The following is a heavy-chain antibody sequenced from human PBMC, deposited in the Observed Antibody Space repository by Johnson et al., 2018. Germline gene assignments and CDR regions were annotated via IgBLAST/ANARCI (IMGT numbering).Heavy chain of an antibody. D-gene: IGHD3-16*01. CDR2: INAGNGNT. CDR3: ARLGPAESQSNAFDI. V-gene: IGHV1-3*01. Sequence: VQLVESGAEVKKXGASVKVSCKASGYTFTSYAMHWVRQAPGQRLEWMGWINAGNGNTKYCQKFQGRVTITRDTSASTAYMELSSLTSEDTAVYYCARLGPAESQSNAFDIWGQGTVVIVSS. J-gene: IGHJ3*02. CDR1: GYTFTSYA.